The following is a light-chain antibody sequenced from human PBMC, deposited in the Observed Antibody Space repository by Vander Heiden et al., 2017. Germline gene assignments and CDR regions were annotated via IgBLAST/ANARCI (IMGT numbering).Light chain of an antibody. V-gene: IGKV1-39*01. CDR2: DAS. CDR3: QQCDSTPQT. Sequence: DIQMTQSPSSLSASVGDRVTITCRASQGISSYLNWYQQKPGKAPKLLIYDASSLQSGVPSRFSGSGSGTDFTLTISSLQPEDFATYYCQQCDSTPQTFGEGTKVDIK. CDR1: QGISSY. J-gene: IGKJ1*01.